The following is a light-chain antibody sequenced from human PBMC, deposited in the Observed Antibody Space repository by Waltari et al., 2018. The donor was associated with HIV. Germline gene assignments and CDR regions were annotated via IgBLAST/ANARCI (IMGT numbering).Light chain of an antibody. Sequence: QSVLTQPPSASGTPGQRVTISCSGSTPNIGSSNVNWYQQFSRAAPKLLIYADAQRPSGVPDRFSVSKSGTSAALVISGLQSEDEADYYCSTLDDRLNGVVFGGGTRLTVV. V-gene: IGLV1-44*01. CDR1: TPNIGSSN. CDR3: STLDDRLNGVV. CDR2: ADA. J-gene: IGLJ2*01.